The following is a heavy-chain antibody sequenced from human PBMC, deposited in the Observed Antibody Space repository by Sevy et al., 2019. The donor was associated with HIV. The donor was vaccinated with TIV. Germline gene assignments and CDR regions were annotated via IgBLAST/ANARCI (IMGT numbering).Heavy chain of an antibody. CDR3: TTPSPLAGYYYYGVDV. Sequence: GGSLRLSCVVSGFTFNNAWMNWVRQAPGKGPEWVGRIKSKADGGTSDYAAPVQGRFTISRDDSKNMMYLQMNSLKTEDTAVYYCTTPSPLAGYYYYGVDVWGQGATVTVSS. CDR1: GFTFNNAW. V-gene: IGHV3-15*07. J-gene: IGHJ6*02. CDR2: IKSKADGGTS.